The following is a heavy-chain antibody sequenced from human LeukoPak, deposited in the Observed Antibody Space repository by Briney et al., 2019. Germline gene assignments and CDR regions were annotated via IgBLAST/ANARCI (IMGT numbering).Heavy chain of an antibody. D-gene: IGHD6-13*01. CDR2: IYHSGST. Sequence: SETLSLTCTVSGYSISSGYYWGWIRQPPGKGLEWIGSIYHSGSTYYNPSLKSRVTISVDTSKTQFSLKLSSVTAADTAVYYCARIPGYSSSWSRTFDYWGQGTLVTVSS. J-gene: IGHJ4*02. CDR1: GYSISSGYY. CDR3: ARIPGYSSSWSRTFDY. V-gene: IGHV4-38-2*02.